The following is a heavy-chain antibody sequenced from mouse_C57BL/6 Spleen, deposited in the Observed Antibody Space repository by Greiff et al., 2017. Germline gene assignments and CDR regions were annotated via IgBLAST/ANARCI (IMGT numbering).Heavy chain of an antibody. V-gene: IGHV1-80*01. J-gene: IGHJ2*01. CDR3: ARSGDSNYFDY. CDR2: IYPGDGDT. CDR1: GYAFSSYW. D-gene: IGHD2-5*01. Sequence: QVQLQQSGAELVKPGASVKISCKASGYAFSSYWMNWVKQRPGKGLEWIGQIYPGDGDTNYNGKFKGKATLTADKSSSTAYMQLSSLTSEDSAVYFCARSGDSNYFDYWGQGTTLTVSS.